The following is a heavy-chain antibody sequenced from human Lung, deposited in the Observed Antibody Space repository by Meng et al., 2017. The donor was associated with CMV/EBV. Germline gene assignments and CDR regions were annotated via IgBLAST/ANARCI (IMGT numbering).Heavy chain of an antibody. CDR3: AGAGTTGNFDY. CDR1: GYTFTTYG. J-gene: IGHJ4*02. D-gene: IGHD1-7*01. CDR2: ISAYNGNT. V-gene: IGHV1-18*01. Sequence: VQMVQSGGEVKKPGASVKVSCKASGYTFTTYGISWVRQAPGQGLEWMGWISAYNGNTNYAQNLQGRVTMTRDTSTSTAYMELRSLRSDDTAVYYCAGAGTTGNFDYWGQGTLVTVSS.